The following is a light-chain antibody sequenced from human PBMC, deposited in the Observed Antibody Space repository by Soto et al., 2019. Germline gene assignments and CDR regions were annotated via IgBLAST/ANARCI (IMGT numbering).Light chain of an antibody. CDR3: QQYGSSPRT. J-gene: IGKJ3*01. Sequence: EVVLTQSPGTLSLSPGERATLSCRASQSVSSFLAWYQQKPGQAPSLLIYGASSRATGIPDRFSGSGSGTDFTLTISTLEPEDFAVYYCQQYGSSPRTFGPGTKVDIK. V-gene: IGKV3-20*01. CDR1: QSVSSF. CDR2: GAS.